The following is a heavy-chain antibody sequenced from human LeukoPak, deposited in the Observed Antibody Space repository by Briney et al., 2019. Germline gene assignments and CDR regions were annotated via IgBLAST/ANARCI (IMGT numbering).Heavy chain of an antibody. CDR1: GGSISSYY. CDR2: IYYSGST. Sequence: SETLSLTCTVSGGSISSYYWSWIRQPPGKGLEWIGYIYYSGSTNYNPSLKSRVTISVDTSKNQFSLKLSSVTAADTAVYYCARESSIAAADGNWFDPWGQGTLVTVSS. D-gene: IGHD6-13*01. J-gene: IGHJ5*02. V-gene: IGHV4-59*01. CDR3: ARESSIAAADGNWFDP.